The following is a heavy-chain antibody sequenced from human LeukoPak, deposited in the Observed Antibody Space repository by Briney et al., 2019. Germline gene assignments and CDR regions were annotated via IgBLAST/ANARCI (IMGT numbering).Heavy chain of an antibody. CDR3: ARDKSPYDSSGYMGY. J-gene: IGHJ4*02. CDR2: IWYGGSNK. V-gene: IGHV3-33*01. Sequence: GGSLRLSCAASEFTFSSYGMHWVRQAPGKGLEWVAVIWYGGSNKYYADSVKGRFTISRDNSKNTLYLQMNSLRAEDTAVYYCARDKSPYDSSGYMGYWGQGTLVTVSS. D-gene: IGHD3-22*01. CDR1: EFTFSSYG.